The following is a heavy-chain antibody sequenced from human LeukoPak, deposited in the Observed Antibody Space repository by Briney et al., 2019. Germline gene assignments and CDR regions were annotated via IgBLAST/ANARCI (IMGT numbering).Heavy chain of an antibody. D-gene: IGHD2-15*01. J-gene: IGHJ5*01. Sequence: GGSLRFSCATSGFMFTSFWMSWVRQAPGKGLEWVANIKEDGSEKYYVDSVKGRFTISSDNAKNSLDLQMNSLRAEDTAVYYCARVYCSGGSCYKSNRFDSWGQGTLVTVSS. CDR2: IKEDGSEK. CDR1: GFMFTSFW. V-gene: IGHV3-7*05. CDR3: ARVYCSGGSCYKSNRFDS.